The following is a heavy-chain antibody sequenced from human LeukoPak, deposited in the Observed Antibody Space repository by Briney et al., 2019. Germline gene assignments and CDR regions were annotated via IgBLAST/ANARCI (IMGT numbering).Heavy chain of an antibody. CDR2: IIPIFGTA. J-gene: IGHJ1*01. CDR3: ASRQIAVAGTTFGEYFQH. Sequence: SVKVSCKASRGTFSSYAISWVRQAPGQGLEWMGRIIPIFGTANYAQKFQGRVTITTDESTSTAYMELSSLRSEDTAVYYCASRQIAVAGTTFGEYFQHWGQGTLVTVSS. D-gene: IGHD6-19*01. V-gene: IGHV1-69*05. CDR1: RGTFSSYA.